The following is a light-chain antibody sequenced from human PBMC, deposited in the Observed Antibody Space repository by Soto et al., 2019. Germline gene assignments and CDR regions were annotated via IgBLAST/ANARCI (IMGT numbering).Light chain of an antibody. J-gene: IGKJ1*01. CDR3: HQRQSWPRT. CDR2: QTS. Sequence: EMVLTQSPATLSSSPGDRVTLSCRASQYINTRLAWYQHRPGQAPRLLIYQTSIKAAGIPARFSASGSGTDFTLTISDVQPEDFALYYCHQRQSWPRTFGQGTKVDI. V-gene: IGKV3-11*01. CDR1: QYINTR.